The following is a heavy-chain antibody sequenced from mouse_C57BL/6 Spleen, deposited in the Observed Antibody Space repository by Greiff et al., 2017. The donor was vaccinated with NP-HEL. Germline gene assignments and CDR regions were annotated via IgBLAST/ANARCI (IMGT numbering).Heavy chain of an antibody. D-gene: IGHD2-5*01. CDR3: ARKNYSNYVLFDY. CDR2: INPNNGGT. V-gene: IGHV1-26*01. J-gene: IGHJ2*01. Sequence: VQLQQSGPELVKPGASVKISCKASGYTFTDYYMNWVKQSHGKSLEWIGDINPNNGGTSYNQKFKGKATLTVDKSSSTAYMELRSLTSEDSAVYYCARKNYSNYVLFDYWGQGTTLTVSS. CDR1: GYTFTDYY.